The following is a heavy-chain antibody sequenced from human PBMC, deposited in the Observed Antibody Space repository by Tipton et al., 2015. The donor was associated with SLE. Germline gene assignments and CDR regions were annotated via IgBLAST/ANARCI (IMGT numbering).Heavy chain of an antibody. CDR3: ARVDRGPRNFDL. J-gene: IGHJ2*01. Sequence: TLSLTCTVSGGSITSGSYYWSWIRQPAGQGLEWIGRIYNTGATYYNPSLKSRVSMSVDTSTNQISLRLNSVTAADTAVYYCARVDRGPRNFDLWGRGTLVTVSS. V-gene: IGHV4-61*02. D-gene: IGHD1-26*01. CDR1: GGSITSGSYY. CDR2: IYNTGAT.